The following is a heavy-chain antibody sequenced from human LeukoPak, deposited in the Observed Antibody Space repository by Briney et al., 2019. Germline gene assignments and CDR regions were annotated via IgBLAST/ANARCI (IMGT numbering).Heavy chain of an antibody. CDR2: ISSSSSYI. J-gene: IGHJ4*02. CDR1: GFTFSSYS. V-gene: IGHV3-21*01. Sequence: GGSLRLSCAASGFTFSSYSMNWVRQAPGKGLEWVSSISSSSSYIYYADSVKGRFTIFRDNSKNTLYLQMSSLRDEDSAAYYCARVYLERLTAGYFDHWGQGTWVTVSP. CDR3: ARVYLERLTAGYFDH. D-gene: IGHD2-8*01.